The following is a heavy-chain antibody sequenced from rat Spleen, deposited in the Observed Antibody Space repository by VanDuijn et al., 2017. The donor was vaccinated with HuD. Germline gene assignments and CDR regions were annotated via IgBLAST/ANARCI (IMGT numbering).Heavy chain of an antibody. V-gene: IGHV5-19*01. CDR3: ARHGGAAISFDY. CDR2: ISPSGGST. Sequence: EVQLAESGGGLVHPGRSLKLSCAVSGFTFSNYGMHWIRQAPTKGLEWVASISPSGGSTYYRDSVKGRFTVSRDNAKSTLYLQMDSLRSEDTATYYCARHGGAAISFDYWGQGVMVTVSS. CDR1: GFTFSNYG. D-gene: IGHD1-2*01. J-gene: IGHJ2*01.